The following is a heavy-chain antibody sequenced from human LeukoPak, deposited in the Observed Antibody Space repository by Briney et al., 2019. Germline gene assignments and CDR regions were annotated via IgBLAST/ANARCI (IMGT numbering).Heavy chain of an antibody. J-gene: IGHJ3*02. V-gene: IGHV1-69*06. CDR3: ARVNPYYAPRDAFDI. Sequence: SVKVSCKTSGGTFSNYAISWVRQAPGQGLEWVGGVIPLFGTPNYAQKFQGRVTITADKSTSTAYMELSSLRSEDTAVYYCARVNPYYAPRDAFDIWGQGTMVTVSS. CDR2: VIPLFGTP. CDR1: GGTFSNYA. D-gene: IGHD3-3*01.